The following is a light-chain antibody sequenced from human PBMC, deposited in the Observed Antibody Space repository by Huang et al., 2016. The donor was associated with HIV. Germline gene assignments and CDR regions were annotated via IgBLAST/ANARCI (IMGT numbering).Light chain of an antibody. J-gene: IGKJ1*01. CDR2: GAS. CDR1: QNINSS. CDR3: QQYNNWPQT. V-gene: IGKV3-15*01. Sequence: ETIMTQSPVTLSVSPGERATLSCRASQNINSSLAWYQQKLSQAPRLLIYGASTRATGFPGRFSGSGSGTEFTLTIRSLQSEDFAVYFCQQYNNWPQTFGRGTKVEIK.